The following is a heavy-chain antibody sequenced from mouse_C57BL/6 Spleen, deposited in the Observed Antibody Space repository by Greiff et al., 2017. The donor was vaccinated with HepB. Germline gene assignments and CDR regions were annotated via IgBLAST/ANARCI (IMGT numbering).Heavy chain of an antibody. J-gene: IGHJ3*01. CDR2: IRSKSNNYAT. CDR1: GFSFNTYA. Sequence: EAGGGLVQPKGSLKLSCAASGFSFNTYAMNWVRQAPGKGLEWVARIRSKSNNYATYYADSVKDRFTISRDDSESMLYLQMNNLKTEDTAMYYCVTSHGFAYWGQWTLVTVSA. CDR3: VTSHGFAY. V-gene: IGHV10-1*01. D-gene: IGHD6-1*01.